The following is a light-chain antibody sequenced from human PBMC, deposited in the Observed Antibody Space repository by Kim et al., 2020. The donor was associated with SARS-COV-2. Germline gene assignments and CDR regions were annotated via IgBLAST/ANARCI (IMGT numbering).Light chain of an antibody. Sequence: DIQMTQSPSSLSASVGDRVTIICRASQSINTYLVWYQQKPGKAPNLLIYGASSLQSGVPPRFSGSGSGTDFTLTISSLQPEDFATYYCQQGYRSPTAFGQGTKVEI. CDR1: QSINTY. CDR3: QQGYRSPTA. J-gene: IGKJ2*01. V-gene: IGKV1-39*01. CDR2: GAS.